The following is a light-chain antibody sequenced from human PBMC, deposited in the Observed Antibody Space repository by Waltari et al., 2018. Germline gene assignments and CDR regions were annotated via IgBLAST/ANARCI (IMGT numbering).Light chain of an antibody. CDR2: EVN. V-gene: IGLV2-23*02. CDR3: SSYAGTNIHWM. Sequence: QSALTQPASVSGSPGQSSTISCTGTSRDVGSCDLVSGYQQHPGKVPKLMLYEVNKRPSGVSSRFSGSKSVNTASLTISGLQADDEADYYCSSYAGTNIHWMFGGGTKLTVL. J-gene: IGLJ3*02. CDR1: SRDVGSCDL.